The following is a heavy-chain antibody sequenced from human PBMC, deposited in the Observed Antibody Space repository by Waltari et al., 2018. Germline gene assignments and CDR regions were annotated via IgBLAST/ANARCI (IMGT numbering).Heavy chain of an antibody. CDR2: IHHSGST. J-gene: IGHJ3*02. V-gene: IGHV4-38-2*02. CDR3: ATDLDSSRPAGAFDI. D-gene: IGHD6-13*01. CDR1: GYSISTGYY. Sequence: QVQLQESGPGLVKPSETLSLTCVVSGYSISTGYYWGWIRQPPGKGLEWIGSIHHSGSTYDNPSLKSRVTISVDTPKNLFSLRLNSVTAADTAVYYCATDLDSSRPAGAFDIWGQGTMVTVSS.